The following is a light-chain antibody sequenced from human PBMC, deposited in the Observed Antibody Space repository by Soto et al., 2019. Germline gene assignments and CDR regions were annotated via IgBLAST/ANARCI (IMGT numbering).Light chain of an antibody. J-gene: IGLJ2*01. Sequence: NFLLTQPHSVSESPGKTVTISCTRSSGSIASNYVQWYQQRPGSAPTTVIYEDNQRPSGVPDRFSSSIDSSSNSASLTISGLKTEDEADYYCQSYDSSTPVVFGGGTQLTVL. CDR3: QSYDSSTPVV. V-gene: IGLV6-57*04. CDR2: EDN. CDR1: SGSIASNY.